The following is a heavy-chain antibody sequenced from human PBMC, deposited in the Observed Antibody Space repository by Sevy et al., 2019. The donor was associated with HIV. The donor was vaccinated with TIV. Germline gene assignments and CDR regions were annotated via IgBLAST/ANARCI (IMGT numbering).Heavy chain of an antibody. J-gene: IGHJ5*02. D-gene: IGHD6-13*01. CDR3: DTGEAAAGKGSAS. CDR2: FDPEDGEP. V-gene: IGHV1-24*01. Sequence: ASVKVSCKVSGYTLTELSMHWVRQAPGKGLEWMGGFDPEDGEPIYAQKFQGRGTMTEYTSTDTAYMELSRLRSGDTDADYCDTGEAAAGKGSASWGQGTLVTVSS. CDR1: GYTLTELS.